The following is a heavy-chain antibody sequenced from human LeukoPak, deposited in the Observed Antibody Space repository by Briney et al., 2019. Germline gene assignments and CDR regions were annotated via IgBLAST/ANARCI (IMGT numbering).Heavy chain of an antibody. CDR2: IIPIFGTA. J-gene: IGHJ6*03. CDR3: AREGATVTTYYYYYYMDV. V-gene: IGHV1-69*05. D-gene: IGHD4-17*01. Sequence: ASVNVSCKASGGTFSSYAISWVRQAPGQGLEWMGRIIPIFGTANNAQRLQGRVTITTDESTRTDSMELSSLRSEDTAVYYCAREGATVTTYYYYYYMDVWGKGTTVTVSS. CDR1: GGTFSSYA.